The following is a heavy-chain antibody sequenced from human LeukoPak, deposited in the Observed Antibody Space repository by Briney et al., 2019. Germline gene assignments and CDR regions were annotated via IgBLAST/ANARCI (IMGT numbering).Heavy chain of an antibody. V-gene: IGHV4-59*01. Sequence: SETLSLTCTVSGGSISSYYWSWIRQPPGKGLEWIGYIYYSGSTNYNPSLKSRVTISVDTSKNQFSLKLSSVTAADTAVYYCARVQQLRSVTRGQSKNWFDPWGQGTLVTVSS. J-gene: IGHJ5*02. CDR1: GGSISSYY. CDR2: IYYSGST. D-gene: IGHD1-1*01. CDR3: ARVQQLRSVTRGQSKNWFDP.